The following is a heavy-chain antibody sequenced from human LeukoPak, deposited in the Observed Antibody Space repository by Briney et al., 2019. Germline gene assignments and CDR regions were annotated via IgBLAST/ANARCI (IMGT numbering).Heavy chain of an antibody. J-gene: IGHJ4*02. CDR3: ARQGSSWYLNYFDY. CDR2: IYYSGST. D-gene: IGHD6-13*01. Sequence: SETLSLTCTVSGGSLSSNYWNWIRQPPGKGLEWIGYIYYSGSTNYNPSLKSRVTISVDTSKNQFSLKLSSVTAADTAVYYCARQGSSWYLNYFDYWGQGTLVTVSS. V-gene: IGHV4-59*08. CDR1: GGSLSSNY.